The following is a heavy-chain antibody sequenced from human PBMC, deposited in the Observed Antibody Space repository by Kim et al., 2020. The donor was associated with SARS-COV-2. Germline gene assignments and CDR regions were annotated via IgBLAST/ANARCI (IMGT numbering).Heavy chain of an antibody. D-gene: IGHD1-26*01. CDR2: IKEDGSEK. J-gene: IGHJ5*02. Sequence: GGSLRLSCAASGFTFTNYWMSWVRQAPGKGLEWVANIKEDGSEKYHVDSVKGRFTISRDNAKNSLYLQMNSLRAEDTAVYYCARNFGVVGRFDPWGQGT. V-gene: IGHV3-7*03. CDR1: GFTFTNYW. CDR3: ARNFGVVGRFDP.